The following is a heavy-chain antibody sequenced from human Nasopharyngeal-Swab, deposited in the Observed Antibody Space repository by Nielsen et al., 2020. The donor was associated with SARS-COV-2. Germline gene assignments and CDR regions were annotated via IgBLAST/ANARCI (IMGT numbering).Heavy chain of an antibody. CDR2: ISSSGSTI. Sequence: SCAASGFTFSSYEMNWVRQAPGKGLEWVAYISSSGSTIYHANYVKGRFTISRDNAKNSLYLQMDSLRAEDTAVYYCARDVELEWQDWGQGTLVTVSS. CDR1: GFTFSSYE. D-gene: IGHD1-1*01. V-gene: IGHV3-48*03. J-gene: IGHJ4*02. CDR3: ARDVELEWQD.